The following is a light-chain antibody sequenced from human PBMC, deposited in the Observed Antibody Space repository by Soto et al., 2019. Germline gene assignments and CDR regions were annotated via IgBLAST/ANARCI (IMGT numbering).Light chain of an antibody. J-gene: IGLJ2*01. CDR3: SSYTSSSSLGI. CDR2: DVS. V-gene: IGLV2-14*01. CDR1: SSDVGGYVY. Sequence: QSALTQPASVSGSPGQSITISCTGTSSDVGGYVYVSWYQQHLGKAPKLMIYDVSIRPSGVSNRFSGSKSGNTASLTVSGLQAEDEADYYCSSYTSSSSLGIFGGGTKLTVL.